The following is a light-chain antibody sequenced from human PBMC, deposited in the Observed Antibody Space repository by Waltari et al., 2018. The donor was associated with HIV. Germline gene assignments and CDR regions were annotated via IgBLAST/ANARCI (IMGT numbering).Light chain of an antibody. V-gene: IGKV3-20*01. J-gene: IGKJ1*01. CDR2: GAS. CDR3: QEYAFSPVT. Sequence: EVVLTHSPGTLSLSPGERATLPCRPSQSFDSHYSAWYQKKPGQAPRLLIYGASNRAIGIPDRFSGSGSGTDLTLTISRLEPEDFAVYYCQEYAFSPVTFGQGTKVGIK. CDR1: QSFDSHY.